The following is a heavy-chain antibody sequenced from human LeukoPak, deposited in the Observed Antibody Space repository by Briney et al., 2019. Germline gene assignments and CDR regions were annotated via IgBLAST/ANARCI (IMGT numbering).Heavy chain of an antibody. D-gene: IGHD5-18*01. CDR2: IWHDGGKT. CDR1: GFTFSSYG. J-gene: IGHJ4*02. Sequence: GRSLRLSCEASGFTFSSYGMHWVRQAPGKGLEWVAVIWHDGGKTFYADSVKGRFTFTRDNSKNTLYLQMNSLRAEDTAVYYCARELNVDTAMAFDYWGQGALVIVSS. V-gene: IGHV3-33*01. CDR3: ARELNVDTAMAFDY.